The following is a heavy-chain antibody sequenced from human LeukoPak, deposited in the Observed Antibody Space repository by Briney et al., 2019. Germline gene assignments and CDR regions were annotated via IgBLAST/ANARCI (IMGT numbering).Heavy chain of an antibody. CDR3: ARTRDFWNGSFDY. CDR2: ILHSGST. D-gene: IGHD3-3*01. V-gene: IGHV4-30-2*01. J-gene: IGHJ4*02. CDR1: GGSITSGTYY. Sequence: SETLSLSCDVSGGSITSGTYYWSWIRQPPGKGLEWIGYILHSGSTYQNPSLKSRVTTSVDTSKSQFSLKLSSVTAADTAVYYCARTRDFWNGSFDYWGQGTLVTVSS.